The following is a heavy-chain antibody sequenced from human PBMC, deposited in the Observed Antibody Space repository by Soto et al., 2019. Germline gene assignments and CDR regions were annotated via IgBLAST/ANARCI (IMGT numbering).Heavy chain of an antibody. CDR3: ARDRIMITFGGVIVPGY. Sequence: QVQLVQSGAEVKKPGASVKVSCKASGYTFTSYAMHWVRQAPGQRLEWMGWINAGNGNTKYSQKFQGRVTITRDTSASTAYMELSRLRSEDTAVYYCARDRIMITFGGVIVPGYWGQGTLVTVSS. CDR1: GYTFTSYA. CDR2: INAGNGNT. V-gene: IGHV1-3*01. D-gene: IGHD3-16*02. J-gene: IGHJ4*02.